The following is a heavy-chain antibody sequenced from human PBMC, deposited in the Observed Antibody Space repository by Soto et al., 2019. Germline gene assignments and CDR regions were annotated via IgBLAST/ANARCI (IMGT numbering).Heavy chain of an antibody. Sequence: EVQLVQSGAEVKKPGESLKISCKGSGYSFTNYWIGWVRQMPGKGLEWMGIIYPGDSDTRYSPSFQGQVIISVDKSIXXAYLQWSSLKASDTAMYYCARHNCVTTNCRARFDPWGQGTLVTVSS. J-gene: IGHJ5*02. CDR2: IYPGDSDT. V-gene: IGHV5-51*01. CDR1: GYSFTNYW. CDR3: ARHNCVTTNCRARFDP. D-gene: IGHD2-2*01.